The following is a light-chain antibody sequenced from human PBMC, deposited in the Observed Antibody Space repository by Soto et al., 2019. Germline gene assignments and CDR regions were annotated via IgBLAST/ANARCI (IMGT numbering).Light chain of an antibody. V-gene: IGKV3-20*01. Sequence: IVVTQSPGTLSLSPGERATLSCRASQSVSSSYLAWYQQKPGQAPRLLIYGASSRATGIPDRFSGSGSGTDFTLTISRLEPEDFAVYYCQQYGSSPATFGQGTRLEIK. CDR2: GAS. J-gene: IGKJ5*01. CDR3: QQYGSSPAT. CDR1: QSVSSSY.